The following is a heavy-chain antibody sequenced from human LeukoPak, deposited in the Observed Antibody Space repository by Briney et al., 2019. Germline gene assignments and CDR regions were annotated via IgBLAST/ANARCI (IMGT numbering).Heavy chain of an antibody. CDR2: IKPDGSDK. J-gene: IGHJ4*02. D-gene: IGHD3-16*01. CDR1: GFTFSSYW. V-gene: IGHV3-7*01. Sequence: GGSLRLSCAASGFTFSSYWMSWVRQAPGKGPEWVANIKPDGSDKYYVDSVKGRFTVSRDNAKNSLYLQMNSLGAEDTAVYYCAKGGDHWGQGTLVTVSS. CDR3: AKGGDH.